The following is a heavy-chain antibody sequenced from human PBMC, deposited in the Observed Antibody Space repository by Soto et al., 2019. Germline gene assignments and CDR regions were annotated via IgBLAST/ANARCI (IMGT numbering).Heavy chain of an antibody. Sequence: ASVKVSCKVSGYTLTELSMHWVRQAPGKGLEWMGGLDPEDGETIYAQKFQGRVTMTEDTSTDTAYMELSSLRSEDTAVYYCASYDSSGYYYERRYLDYWGQGTLVTVSS. D-gene: IGHD3-22*01. CDR3: ASYDSSGYYYERRYLDY. CDR2: LDPEDGET. CDR1: GYTLTELS. V-gene: IGHV1-24*01. J-gene: IGHJ4*02.